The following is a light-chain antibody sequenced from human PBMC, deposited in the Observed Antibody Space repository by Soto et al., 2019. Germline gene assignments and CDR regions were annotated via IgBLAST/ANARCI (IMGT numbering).Light chain of an antibody. CDR2: TAS. CDR1: QSIRTY. Sequence: DIQVTQSPSSLSASVGDRVTITCRASQSIRTYLNWYQQRPGKPPKLLIHTASTLQSGVPSRFSGSGSGTDFTLTISSLQPEDFATYYCQQRKDYPLTFGGGTKVEIK. CDR3: QQRKDYPLT. V-gene: IGKV1-39*01. J-gene: IGKJ4*01.